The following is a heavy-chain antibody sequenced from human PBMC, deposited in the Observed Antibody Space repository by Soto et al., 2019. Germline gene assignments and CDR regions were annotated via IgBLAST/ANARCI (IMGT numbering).Heavy chain of an antibody. V-gene: IGHV4-61*01. CDR1: CVSVSSGNYY. CDR3: GRVTVDTYMIYWSDP. CDR2: IYFTGST. Sequence: EPLSRTSAVSCVSVSSGNYYCTCIRQPPGKGLEWIGSIYFTGSTNYNPSLKSRLTMSIDTSRNLFSLRLDSVTAADTAVYYCGRVTVDTYMIYWSDPWGQGTLVTVSS. D-gene: IGHD3-16*01. J-gene: IGHJ5*02.